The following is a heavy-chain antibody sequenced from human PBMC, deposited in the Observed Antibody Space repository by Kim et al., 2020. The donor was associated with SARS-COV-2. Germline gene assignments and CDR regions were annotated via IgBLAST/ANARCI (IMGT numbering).Heavy chain of an antibody. CDR2: ISPYNGNT. V-gene: IGHV1-18*01. D-gene: IGHD3-3*01. Sequence: ASVKVSCKTSGYRFSSLNIAWVRQAPGQGPEWMGWISPYNGNTIHAQNFQGRITLTADTSTATAYMELRRLASDDTAVYYCASGHYDFWSDYYLNWF. J-gene: IGHJ5*01. CDR3: ASGHYDFWSDYYLNWF. CDR1: GYRFSSLN.